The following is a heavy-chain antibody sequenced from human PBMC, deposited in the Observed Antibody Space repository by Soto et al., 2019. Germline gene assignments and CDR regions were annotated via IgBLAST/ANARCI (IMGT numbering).Heavy chain of an antibody. CDR1: GGSISSYY. CDR3: ARDRPYCSGGSCYAYYYYGMDV. J-gene: IGHJ6*02. CDR2: IYYSGST. D-gene: IGHD2-15*01. Sequence: QVQLQESGPGLVKPSETLSLTCTVSGGSISSYYWSWIRQPPGKGLEWIGYIYYSGSTNYNPSLKSRVTIAVATSKNQFSLKLSSVTAADTAVYYCARDRPYCSGGSCYAYYYYGMDVWGQGTTVTVSS. V-gene: IGHV4-59*01.